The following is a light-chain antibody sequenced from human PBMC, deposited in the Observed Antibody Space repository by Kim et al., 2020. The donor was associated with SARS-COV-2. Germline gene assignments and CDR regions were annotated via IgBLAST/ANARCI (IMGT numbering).Light chain of an antibody. CDR3: QQYNSYSWA. CDR2: KAS. V-gene: IGKV1-5*03. J-gene: IGKJ1*01. Sequence: ASVGDRVTITCRASQSISSWLAWYQQKPGKAPKLLIYKASNLESGVPSRFSGSGSGTDFTLTISSLQPDDFATYYCQQYNSYSWAFGQGTKVEIK. CDR1: QSISSW.